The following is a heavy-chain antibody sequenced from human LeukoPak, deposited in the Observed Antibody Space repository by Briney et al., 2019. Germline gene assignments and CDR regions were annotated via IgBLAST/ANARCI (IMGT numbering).Heavy chain of an antibody. CDR2: VYYIGLT. Sequence: SETLSLTCTVSGGSISPHYWTWIRQTPGKGLEWIGYVYYIGLTSYNASLRSRLILSVDTARNQVSLKLTSVTAADTAVYYCTRERSTVTFDYWGQGTLVTVSS. V-gene: IGHV4-59*11. CDR3: TRERSTVTFDY. CDR1: GGSISPHY. J-gene: IGHJ4*02. D-gene: IGHD4-17*01.